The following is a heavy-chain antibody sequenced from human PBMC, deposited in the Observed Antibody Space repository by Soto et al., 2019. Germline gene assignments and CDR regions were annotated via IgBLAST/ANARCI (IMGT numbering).Heavy chain of an antibody. D-gene: IGHD3-3*01. V-gene: IGHV3-74*01. CDR3: ASGLGGVYGVAY. Sequence: GGSLRLSCAASGFTFSSYWMHWVRQAPGKGLVWVSRISIDGSTTDYADSVKGRFSISRDNAKNTLYLQMNSLRAEDTAVFYCASGLGGVYGVAYWGQGTLVTVSS. CDR2: ISIDGSTT. J-gene: IGHJ4*02. CDR1: GFTFSSYW.